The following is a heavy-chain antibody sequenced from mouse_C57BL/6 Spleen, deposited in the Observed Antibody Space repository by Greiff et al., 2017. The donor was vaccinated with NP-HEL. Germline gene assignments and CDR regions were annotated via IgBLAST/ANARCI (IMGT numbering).Heavy chain of an antibody. V-gene: IGHV8-12*01. J-gene: IGHJ2*01. CDR3: ARRVTGRGYFDY. D-gene: IGHD4-1*01. CDR1: GFSLSTSGMG. CDR2: IYWDDDK. Sequence: QVTLKESGPGILQSSQTLSLTCSFSGFSLSTSGMGLSWLRQPSGKGLEWLAHIYWDDDKRYNPSLKRSLTIPKDTSRNQVFLKITSVDTADTATYYCARRVTGRGYFDYWGQGTTLTVSS.